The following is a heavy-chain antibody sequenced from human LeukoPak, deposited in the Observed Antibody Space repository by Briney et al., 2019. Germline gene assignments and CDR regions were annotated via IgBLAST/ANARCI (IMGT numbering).Heavy chain of an antibody. V-gene: IGHV4-39*01. CDR3: ARALYYYGSGSYYSPEYFQH. CDR1: GGSISTIMYY. J-gene: IGHJ1*01. D-gene: IGHD3-10*01. CDR2: INHGGIT. Sequence: SETLSLTCTVSGGSISTIMYYWGWIRHPPGTGLEWIGEINHGGITNYSPSLKSRVTISVDTSKNQFSLKLSSVTAADTAVYYCARALYYYGSGSYYSPEYFQHWGQGTLVTVSS.